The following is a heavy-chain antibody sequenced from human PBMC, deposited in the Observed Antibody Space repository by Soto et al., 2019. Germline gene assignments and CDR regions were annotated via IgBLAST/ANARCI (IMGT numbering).Heavy chain of an antibody. Sequence: EVQLVESGGGLIQPGGSLRLSCAASGFTVSSNYMSWVHQAPGKGLEWVSVIYSGGSTYYADSVKGRFTISRDNSKNTLYLQMNSLRAEDTAVYYCARDRVESGYPEYFQHWGQGTPVTVSS. V-gene: IGHV3-53*01. CDR3: ARDRVESGYPEYFQH. CDR2: IYSGGST. D-gene: IGHD3-22*01. CDR1: GFTVSSNY. J-gene: IGHJ1*01.